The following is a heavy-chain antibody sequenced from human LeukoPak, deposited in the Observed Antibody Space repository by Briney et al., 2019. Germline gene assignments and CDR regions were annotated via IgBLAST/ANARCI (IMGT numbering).Heavy chain of an antibody. Sequence: GGSLRLSCAASGFTVSSNYMSWVRQAPGKGLEWVSVIYSGGSTYYADSVKGRFTISRDNSKYTLYLQMNSLRAEDTAVYYCAGTYYYDSSGFDAFDIWGQGTMVTVSS. D-gene: IGHD3-22*01. CDR1: GFTVSSNY. J-gene: IGHJ3*02. CDR3: AGTYYYDSSGFDAFDI. V-gene: IGHV3-53*01. CDR2: IYSGGST.